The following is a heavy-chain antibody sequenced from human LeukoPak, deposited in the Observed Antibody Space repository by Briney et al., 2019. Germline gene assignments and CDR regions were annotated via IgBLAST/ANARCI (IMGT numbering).Heavy chain of an antibody. CDR2: TYHSGST. J-gene: IGHJ4*02. D-gene: IGHD3-3*01. CDR3: AREGTVFFDFDY. Sequence: PSETLSLTCSVSGYSISSGYYWGWIRQPPGKGLGWMGMTYHSGSTYYNPSLKSRVTISIATSKKKCSLRLSPVTAADTAVYYCAREGTVFFDFDYWGQGTLVTVSS. CDR1: GYSISSGYY. V-gene: IGHV4-38-2*02.